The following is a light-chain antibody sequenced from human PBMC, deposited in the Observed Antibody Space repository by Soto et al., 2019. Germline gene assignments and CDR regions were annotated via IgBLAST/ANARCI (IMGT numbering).Light chain of an antibody. V-gene: IGKV3-20*01. Sequence: DIVLTQSPGTLSLSPGERATLSCRTSQAILNNYLAWFQQKPGQAPRLLIYLASNRAAGIPDRFSGSGSGTDFTLTISSLQSEDFGVYYCQQYNKWPPSTFGQGTKVDIK. CDR1: QAILNNY. CDR2: LAS. J-gene: IGKJ1*01. CDR3: QQYNKWPPST.